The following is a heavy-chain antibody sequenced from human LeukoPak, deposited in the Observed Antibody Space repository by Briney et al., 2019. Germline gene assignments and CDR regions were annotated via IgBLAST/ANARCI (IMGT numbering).Heavy chain of an antibody. Sequence: ASVKVSCKASGYTFTSYDINWVRQATGQGLEWMGWMNPNSGNTGYAQKFQGRVTITRNTSISTAYMELSSLRSEDTAVYYCARGSAVTAIRGMDAWGKGTTVTVSS. D-gene: IGHD2-21*02. V-gene: IGHV1-8*03. CDR3: ARGSAVTAIRGMDA. J-gene: IGHJ6*03. CDR2: MNPNSGNT. CDR1: GYTFTSYD.